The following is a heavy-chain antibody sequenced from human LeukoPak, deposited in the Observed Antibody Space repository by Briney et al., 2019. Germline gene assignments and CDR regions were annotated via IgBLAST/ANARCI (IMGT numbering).Heavy chain of an antibody. CDR2: ISGSGGST. J-gene: IGHJ5*02. CDR1: GFTFSSYA. CDR3: AKDIYDYVWGSYHL. V-gene: IGHV3-23*01. D-gene: IGHD3-16*02. Sequence: GGSLGLSCAASGFTFSSYAMSWVRQAPGKGLEWVSAISGSGGSTYYADSVKGRFTISRDNSKNTLYLQMNSLRAEDTAVYYCAKDIYDYVWGSYHLWGQGTLVTVSS.